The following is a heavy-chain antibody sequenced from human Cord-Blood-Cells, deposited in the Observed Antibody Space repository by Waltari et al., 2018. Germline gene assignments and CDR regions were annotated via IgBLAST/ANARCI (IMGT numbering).Heavy chain of an antibody. CDR2: IYTSGST. V-gene: IGHV4-4*07. D-gene: IGHD1-26*01. Sequence: QVQLQESGPGLVKPSENLSLTYTVSGGSISSYYWSWIRQPAGKGLEWIGRIYTSGSTNYNPSLKSRVTMSVDTSKNQFSLKLSSVTAADTAVYYCARDSPLGSGSLSDAFDIWGQGTMVTVSS. CDR3: ARDSPLGSGSLSDAFDI. J-gene: IGHJ3*02. CDR1: GGSISSYY.